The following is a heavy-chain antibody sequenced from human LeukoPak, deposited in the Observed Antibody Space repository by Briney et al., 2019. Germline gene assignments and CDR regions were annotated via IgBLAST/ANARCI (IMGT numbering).Heavy chain of an antibody. CDR3: AREVAGTSGYFDY. CDR2: INPNSGGT. D-gene: IGHD6-19*01. J-gene: IGHJ4*02. CDR1: GYTFTGYY. V-gene: IGHV1-2*02. Sequence: ASVKVSCKASGYTFTGYYMHWVRQAPGQGLEWMGWINPNSGGTSYAQKFQGRVTMTRDTSISTAYMELSRLRSDDTAVYYCAREVAGTSGYFDYWGQGTLVTVSS.